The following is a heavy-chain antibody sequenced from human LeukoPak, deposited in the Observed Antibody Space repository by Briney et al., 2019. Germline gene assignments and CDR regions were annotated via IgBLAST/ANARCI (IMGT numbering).Heavy chain of an antibody. CDR2: INPNSGDA. Sequence: ASVKVSCEASGYTFTGYYMFWVRQAPGQGLEWMGWINPNSGDANYAQKFQGRVTMTRDTSISTAYMELSKLRSDDTAVYYCARDVRDWGQGTLVTVSS. J-gene: IGHJ4*02. CDR3: ARDVRD. V-gene: IGHV1-2*02. CDR1: GYTFTGYY.